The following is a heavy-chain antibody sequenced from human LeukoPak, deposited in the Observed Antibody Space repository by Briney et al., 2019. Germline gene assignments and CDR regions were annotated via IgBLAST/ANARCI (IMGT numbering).Heavy chain of an antibody. CDR1: GGSISSYY. D-gene: IGHD3-10*01. J-gene: IGHJ2*01. Sequence: SETLSLTCTVSGGSISSYYWSWIRQPPGKGLEWIGYIYYSGSTNYNPSLKSRVTIAVDTSKNQFSLKLSSVTAADTAVYYCARVSSVRGVIKGSNWYFDLWGRGTLVTVSS. CDR2: IYYSGST. CDR3: ARVSSVRGVIKGSNWYFDL. V-gene: IGHV4-59*01.